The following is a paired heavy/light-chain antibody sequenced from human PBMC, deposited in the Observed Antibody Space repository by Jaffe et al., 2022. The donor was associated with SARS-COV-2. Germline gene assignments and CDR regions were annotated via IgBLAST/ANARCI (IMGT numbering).Heavy chain of an antibody. Sequence: EVQLVESGGGLVQPGGSLGLSCAASGFTFSSYWMFWVRQAPGKGLVWVSSITSDGGSTNYADSVEGRFIISRDNAKSTLYLQMSDLRAEDTGIYWCARMGYNPPDFDYWGQGTLVTVSS. J-gene: IGHJ4*02. CDR3: ARMGYNPPDFDY. V-gene: IGHV3-74*01. D-gene: IGHD5-12*01. CDR1: GFTFSSYW. CDR2: ITSDGGST.
Light chain of an antibody. CDR1: SSKIGTNY. CDR2: RNN. J-gene: IGLJ3*02. CDR3: AAWDDSLSAWV. Sequence: QFVVTQPPSASGTPGQRVTISCSGSSSKIGTNYVYWYQHLPGVAPKLLIYRNNQRPSGVPDRFSGSKSGTSASLAISGLRSEDEADYYCAAWDDSLSAWVFGGGTKLTVL. V-gene: IGLV1-47*01.